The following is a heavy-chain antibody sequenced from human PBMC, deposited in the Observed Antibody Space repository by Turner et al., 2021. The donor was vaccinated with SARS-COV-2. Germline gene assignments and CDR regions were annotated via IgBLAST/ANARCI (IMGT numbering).Heavy chain of an antibody. CDR3: ARGRAAVAGHFDY. D-gene: IGHD6-13*01. CDR2: INHSGST. CDR1: GGSFSGYY. J-gene: IGHJ4*02. V-gene: IGHV4-34*01. Sequence: QVQLQQWGAGLLKPSETLSLTCAVYGGSFSGYYWSWIRQPPGKGLEWIGEINHSGSTNYNPSLKSRVTISVDTSKNQFSLKLSSVTAADTAVYYCARGRAAVAGHFDYWGQGTLVTVSS.